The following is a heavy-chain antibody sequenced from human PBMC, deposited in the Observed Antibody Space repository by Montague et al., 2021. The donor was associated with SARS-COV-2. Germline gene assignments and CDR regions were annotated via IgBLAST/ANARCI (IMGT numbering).Heavy chain of an antibody. CDR3: ARHGLAGITIFGVVTPRGGFDI. Sequence: SXTLSLTCTVSGGSISSSSYYWGWIRQPPGKGLEWIGSIYYSGSTYYNPSLKSRVTISVDTSKNQFSLKLSSVTAADTAVYYCARHGLAGITIFGVVTPRGGFDIWGKGTMVSVSS. CDR2: IYYSGST. D-gene: IGHD3-3*01. CDR1: GGSISSSSYY. J-gene: IGHJ3*02. V-gene: IGHV4-39*01.